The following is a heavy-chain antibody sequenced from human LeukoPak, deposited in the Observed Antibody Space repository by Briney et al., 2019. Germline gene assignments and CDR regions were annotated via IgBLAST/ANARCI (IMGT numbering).Heavy chain of an antibody. CDR2: ISYDGSNK. J-gene: IGHJ4*02. CDR3: AKAEKGVGGYSYGLTVEIDY. D-gene: IGHD5-18*01. V-gene: IGHV3-30*18. Sequence: GGSLRLSCAASGFTFSSYGMHWVRQAPGKGLEWVAVISYDGSNKYYADSVKGRFTISRDNSRNTLYLQMNSLRAEDTAVYYCAKAEKGVGGYSYGLTVEIDYWGQGTLVTVSS. CDR1: GFTFSSYG.